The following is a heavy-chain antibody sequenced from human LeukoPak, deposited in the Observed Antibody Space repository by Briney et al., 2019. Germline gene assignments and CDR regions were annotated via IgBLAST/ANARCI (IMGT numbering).Heavy chain of an antibody. Sequence: PGGSLRLSCAASGFTFRGFSMNWVRQAPGKGLEWVSAIGTSDNTYYADSVKGRFTISRDNSKNTLYLQMNSLRAEDTAVYYCAKAIGGTLGMGGYYYYGMDVWGQGTTVTVSS. CDR3: AKAIGGTLGMGGYYYYGMDV. J-gene: IGHJ6*02. CDR2: IGTSDNT. V-gene: IGHV3-23*01. CDR1: GFTFRGFS. D-gene: IGHD7-27*01.